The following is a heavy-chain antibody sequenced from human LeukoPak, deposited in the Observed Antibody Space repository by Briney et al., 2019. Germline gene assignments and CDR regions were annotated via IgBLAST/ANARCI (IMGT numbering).Heavy chain of an antibody. CDR3: ARGERGYSYGYDY. Sequence: GGSLRLSCAASGFTFSSYAMHWVRQAPGKGLEWVAVISYDGSNKYYADSVKGRFTISRDNSKNTLYLQMNSLRAEDTAVYYCARGERGYSYGYDYWGQGTLVTVSS. J-gene: IGHJ4*02. CDR1: GFTFSSYA. D-gene: IGHD5-18*01. CDR2: ISYDGSNK. V-gene: IGHV3-30-3*01.